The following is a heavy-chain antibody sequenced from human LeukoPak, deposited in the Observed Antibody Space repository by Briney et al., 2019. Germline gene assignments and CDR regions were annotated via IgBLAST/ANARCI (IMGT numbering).Heavy chain of an antibody. CDR2: ISASGGST. Sequence: GGSLRLSRAASGFTFSSYAMSWVRQAPGKGLEWVSAISASGGSTYYADSVKGRFTISRDNSKNTLYLQMNSLRAEDTAVYYCAKDQRPYYYDSSGYSYAFDIWGQGTMVTVSS. D-gene: IGHD3-22*01. V-gene: IGHV3-23*01. J-gene: IGHJ3*02. CDR3: AKDQRPYYYDSSGYSYAFDI. CDR1: GFTFSSYA.